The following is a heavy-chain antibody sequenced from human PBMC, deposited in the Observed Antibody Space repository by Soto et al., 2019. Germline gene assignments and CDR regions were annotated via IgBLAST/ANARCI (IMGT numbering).Heavy chain of an antibody. Sequence: ASVKVSCKTSGYTFTNYGITWVRQAPGQGLEWMGWISGYNGDTNYPQKLQGRVTMTTDTSTGTVYMELRNLRSDDTAMYYCARDHSSSWHDFDYWGQGTLVTVSS. CDR3: ARDHSSSWHDFDY. CDR2: ISGYNGDT. CDR1: GYTFTNYG. V-gene: IGHV1-18*01. D-gene: IGHD6-13*01. J-gene: IGHJ4*02.